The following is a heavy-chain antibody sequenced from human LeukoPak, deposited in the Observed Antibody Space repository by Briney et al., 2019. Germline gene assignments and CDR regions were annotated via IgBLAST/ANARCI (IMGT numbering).Heavy chain of an antibody. D-gene: IGHD1-26*01. CDR3: AREVVGATSGLLISDGMDV. V-gene: IGHV6-1*01. CDR1: GDSVSSNSAA. CDR2: TYYRSKWYN. J-gene: IGHJ6*02. Sequence: SQTLSLTCAISGDSVSSNSAAWNWIRQSPSRGLEWLGRTYYRSKWYNDYAVSVKSRITINPDISKNQFSLQLNSVTPEDTAVYYCAREVVGATSGLLISDGMDVWGQGTTVTVSS.